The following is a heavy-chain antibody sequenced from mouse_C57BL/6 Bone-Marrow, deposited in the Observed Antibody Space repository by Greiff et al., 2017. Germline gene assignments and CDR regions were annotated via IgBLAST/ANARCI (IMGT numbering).Heavy chain of an antibody. CDR1: GFNIKDDY. Sequence: EVQLQQSGAELVRPGASVKLSCTASGFNIKDDYMHWVQQRPEQGLEWIGWIDPENGDTAYASKFQGQATITADTSSNTAYLQLSSLTSEDTAVYYCTSLLSFDYWGQGTALTVSS. D-gene: IGHD2-10*01. CDR2: IDPENGDT. J-gene: IGHJ2*01. V-gene: IGHV14-4*01. CDR3: TSLLSFDY.